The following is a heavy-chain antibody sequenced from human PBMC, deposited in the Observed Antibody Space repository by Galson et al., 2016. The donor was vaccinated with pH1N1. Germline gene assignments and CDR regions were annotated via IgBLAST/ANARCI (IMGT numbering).Heavy chain of an antibody. Sequence: SLRLSCQGSGFTFNTYAMSWVRQAQGKGLEWIPAVMGSGGPPYSANPVKGRLPISRDNSKNTLYLQMNSLRAEDTAVYYCAKKMDSSDSKTYYLGGDHFDYWGQGTLVAVSS. J-gene: IGHJ4*02. D-gene: IGHD2-21*02. CDR1: GFTFNTYA. CDR2: VMGSGGPP. CDR3: AKKMDSSDSKTYYLGGDHFDY. V-gene: IGHV3-23*01.